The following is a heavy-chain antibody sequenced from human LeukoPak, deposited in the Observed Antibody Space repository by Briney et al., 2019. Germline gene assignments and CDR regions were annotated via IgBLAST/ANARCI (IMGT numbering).Heavy chain of an antibody. CDR2: INQGGSET. D-gene: IGHD3-22*01. V-gene: IGHV3-7*01. CDR1: GFTFSKYW. J-gene: IGHJ4*02. Sequence: GGSLRLSCTVSGFTFSKYWMSWLRQAPGKGLEWVANINQGGSETYYIDSVEGRFTISRDNAKNSLYLQMNSLRAEDTAVYFCARDGDDGSHYYGDYWGQGILVTVSS. CDR3: ARDGDDGSHYYGDY.